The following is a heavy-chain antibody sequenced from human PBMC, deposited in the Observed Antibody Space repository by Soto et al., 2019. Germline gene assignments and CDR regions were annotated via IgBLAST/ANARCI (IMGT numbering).Heavy chain of an antibody. CDR3: ARDQSWQELVWWFDP. Sequence: GASVKVSCKTSGATFSSYAITWVRQAPGQGLEWMGGIVPTVDTSTYAQKFQGRVTITADKFTNTVYMELSSLRSDDTAVYYCARDQSWQELVWWFDPWGQGTLVTVSS. J-gene: IGHJ5*02. V-gene: IGHV1-69*06. CDR1: GATFSSYA. D-gene: IGHD6-13*01. CDR2: IVPTVDTS.